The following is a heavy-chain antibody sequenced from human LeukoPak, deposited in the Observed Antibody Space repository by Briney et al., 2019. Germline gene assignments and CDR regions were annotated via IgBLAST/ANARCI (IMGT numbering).Heavy chain of an antibody. V-gene: IGHV4-59*01. CDR3: ARGVGSSWPN. CDR2: IYYSGST. D-gene: IGHD6-13*01. CDR1: GGSISSYY. Sequence: SETLSLTCTVSGGSISSYYWSWIRQPPGKGLEWIGYIYYSGSTNYNPSLKSRVTISVDTSKNQFSLKLSSVTAADTAAYYCARGVGSSWPNWGQGTLVTVSS. J-gene: IGHJ4*02.